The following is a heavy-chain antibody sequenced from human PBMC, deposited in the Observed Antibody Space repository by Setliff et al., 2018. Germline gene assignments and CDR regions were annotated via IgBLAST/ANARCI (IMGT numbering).Heavy chain of an antibody. Sequence: HPGGSLRLSCTASGFTFSSYAMSWVRQAPGKGLEWVSVIYSSGSSRYYADSVKGRFTISRDNSRDTLDLEMDRLRAEDTAVYYCAKSGGNSHWYFDVWGRGTLVTVSS. V-gene: IGHV3-23*03. D-gene: IGHD1-7*01. CDR3: AKSGGNSHWYFDV. J-gene: IGHJ2*01. CDR1: GFTFSSYA. CDR2: IYSSGSSR.